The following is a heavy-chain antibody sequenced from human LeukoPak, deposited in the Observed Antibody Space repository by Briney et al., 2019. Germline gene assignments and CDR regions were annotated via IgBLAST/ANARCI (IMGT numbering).Heavy chain of an antibody. CDR2: ISSSGGSI. Sequence: GGSLRLSCAGSKFTFSNYAMTWVRQAPGKGLEWVSTISSSGGSIFYSDSVKGRFTISRDNSRNTVYLQMNSLRAEDTAIYYCAKDYSGSWHYFDYWGQGTLVTVSS. J-gene: IGHJ4*02. V-gene: IGHV3-23*01. CDR3: AKDYSGSWHYFDY. CDR1: KFTFSNYA. D-gene: IGHD6-13*01.